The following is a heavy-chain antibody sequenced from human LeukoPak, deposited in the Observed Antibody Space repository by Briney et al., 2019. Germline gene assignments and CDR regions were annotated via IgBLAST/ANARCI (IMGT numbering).Heavy chain of an antibody. V-gene: IGHV3-23*01. CDR1: GFTFSSYA. CDR3: AKQNGAAVISHFDY. J-gene: IGHJ4*02. D-gene: IGHD2-15*01. Sequence: LPGGSLRLSCAASGFTFSSYAMSWVRQAPGKGLEWVSGKGGSGSNTFNADSLKGRFTISRDNSRNTLYLQMNSLRAEDTAVYYCAKQNGAAVISHFDYWGQGTLVTVSS. CDR2: KGGSGSNT.